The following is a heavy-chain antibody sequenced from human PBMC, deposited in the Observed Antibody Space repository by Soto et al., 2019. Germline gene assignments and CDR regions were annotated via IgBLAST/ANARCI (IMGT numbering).Heavy chain of an antibody. CDR3: AKDLQSSSSPYYFDY. V-gene: IGHV3-23*01. J-gene: IGHJ4*02. CDR1: GFTFNYYV. CDR2: ISGSGAGT. Sequence: GGSLRLSCAASGFTFNYYVMAWVRQAPGKGLEWVSAISGSGAGTFYADSVKGRFTISRDNSKTTLYLQMNSLRADDTAVYYCAKDLQSSSSPYYFDYWGQGTLVTVSS. D-gene: IGHD6-6*01.